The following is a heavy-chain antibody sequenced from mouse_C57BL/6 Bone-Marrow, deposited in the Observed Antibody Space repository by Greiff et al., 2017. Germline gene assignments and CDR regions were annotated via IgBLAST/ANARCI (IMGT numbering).Heavy chain of an antibody. CDR2: IDPSDSYT. CDR3: ARDYYGSRSFDY. J-gene: IGHJ2*01. Sequence: QVQLQQPGAELVKPGASVKLSCKASGYTFTSYWMQWVKQRPGQGLEWIGEIDPSDSYTNYNQKFKGKATLTVDTSSSTAYMQLSSLTSEDSAVYYCARDYYGSRSFDYWGQGTTLTVSS. V-gene: IGHV1-50*01. D-gene: IGHD1-1*01. CDR1: GYTFTSYW.